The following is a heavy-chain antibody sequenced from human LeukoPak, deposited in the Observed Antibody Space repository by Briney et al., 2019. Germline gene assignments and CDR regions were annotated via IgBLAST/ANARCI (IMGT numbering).Heavy chain of an antibody. CDR3: AKDHLAGYSYGGYYFDY. J-gene: IGHJ4*02. CDR1: GFTFSNYG. Sequence: GGSLRLSCAASGFTFSNYGTHWVRQAPGKGLEWVAVISYDGSNKNYVDSVKGRFTISRDNSKNTLYLQMSSLRGEDTAVYYCAKDHLAGYSYGGYYFDYWGQGTLVTVSS. CDR2: ISYDGSNK. V-gene: IGHV3-30*18. D-gene: IGHD5-18*01.